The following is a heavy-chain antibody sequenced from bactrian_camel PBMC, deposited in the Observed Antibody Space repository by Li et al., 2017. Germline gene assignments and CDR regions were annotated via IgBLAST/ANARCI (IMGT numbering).Heavy chain of an antibody. CDR2: LISDGRT. CDR3: AADRLACLTQMPRPMSPRAYNL. CDR1: GFSFHDSI. J-gene: IGHJ4*01. Sequence: QVQLVESGGGSVKAGGSLRLSCTASGFSFHDSIVGWYRQTPGEECELVSTLISDGRTFYPDTVKGRFTISRDDAKNTVYLQMNSLRPEDTAMYYCAADRLACLTQMPRPMSPRAYNLWGQGTQVTVS. V-gene: IGHV3S53*01. D-gene: IGHD1*01.